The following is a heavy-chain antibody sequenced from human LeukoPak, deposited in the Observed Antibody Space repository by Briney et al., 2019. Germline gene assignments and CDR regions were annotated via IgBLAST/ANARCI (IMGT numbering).Heavy chain of an antibody. CDR2: ISGSGRSP. D-gene: IGHD2-15*01. V-gene: IGHV3-23*01. Sequence: GGSLRLSCAASGFSFSSFSMSWVRQTPGKVVEWVSGISGSGRSPYYAHSVKGRFTVSRDNSKNTLYLQMDSLRAEDTAVYYCARDSDRYCSGGSCQRFDYWGQGTLVTVSS. CDR3: ARDSDRYCSGGSCQRFDY. CDR1: GFSFSSFS. J-gene: IGHJ4*02.